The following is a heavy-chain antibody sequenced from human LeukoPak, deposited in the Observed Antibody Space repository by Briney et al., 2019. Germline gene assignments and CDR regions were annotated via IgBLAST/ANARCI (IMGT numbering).Heavy chain of an antibody. D-gene: IGHD4-23*01. CDR3: AKVSTVVTGYYYYMDV. Sequence: GGSLRLSCAASGFTFSNYNMNWVRQAPGKGLEWVAFIRYDGSNKYYADSVKGRFTISRDNSKNTLYLQMNSLRAEDTAVYYCAKVSTVVTGYYYYMDVWGKGTTVTISS. CDR1: GFTFSNYN. J-gene: IGHJ6*03. CDR2: IRYDGSNK. V-gene: IGHV3-30*02.